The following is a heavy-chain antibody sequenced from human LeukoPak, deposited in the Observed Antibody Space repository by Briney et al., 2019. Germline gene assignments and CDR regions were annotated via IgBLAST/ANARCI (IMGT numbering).Heavy chain of an antibody. CDR1: GGSFSGYY. D-gene: IGHD5-12*01. CDR3: ARGGPRGYVD. CDR2: INHSGST. Sequence: PSETLPLTCAVYGGSFSGYYWSWIRQPPGKGLEWIGEINHSGSTNYNPSLKSRVTISVDTSKNQFSLKLSSVTAADTAVCYCARGGPRGYVDWGQGTLVTVSS. V-gene: IGHV4-34*01. J-gene: IGHJ4*02.